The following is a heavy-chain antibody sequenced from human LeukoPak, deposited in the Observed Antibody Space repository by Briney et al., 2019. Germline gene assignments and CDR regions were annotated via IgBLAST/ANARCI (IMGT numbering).Heavy chain of an antibody. CDR3: ARSRTAAGPEPSYYYYGMDV. V-gene: IGHV1-2*04. D-gene: IGHD6-13*01. J-gene: IGHJ6*02. Sequence: ASVKVSCKASGYTFTSYGISWVRQAPGQGLEWMGWINPNSGGTNYAQKFQGWVTMTRDTSISTAYMELSRLRSDDTAVYYCARSRTAAGPEPSYYYYGMDVWGQGTTVTVSS. CDR1: GYTFTSYG. CDR2: INPNSGGT.